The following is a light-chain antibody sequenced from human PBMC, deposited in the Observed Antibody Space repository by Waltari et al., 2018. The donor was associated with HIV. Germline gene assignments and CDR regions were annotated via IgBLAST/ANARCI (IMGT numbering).Light chain of an antibody. V-gene: IGLV1-40*01. CDR3: QSYDSSLSASV. Sequence: QSVLTQPPPVSGAPGQRVTISCTANNSNIGAGYAVHWYQQLPGTAPKVVMYLNTIRASGFPARFSGSNSDPSASLAITGLQAEDEADYYCQSYDSSLSASVFGGGTKLTVL. CDR1: NSNIGAGYA. CDR2: LNT. J-gene: IGLJ2*01.